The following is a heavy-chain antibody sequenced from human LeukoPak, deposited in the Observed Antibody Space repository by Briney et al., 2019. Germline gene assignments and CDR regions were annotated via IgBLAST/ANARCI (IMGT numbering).Heavy chain of an antibody. Sequence: GGSLRLSCAASGFTFSSYGMHWVRQAPGKGLEGVAVIWYDGSNKYYADSVKCRFTISRDNSKNTLYLQMNSLRAEDTAVYYCARVSVIGSRPNDYYFDYWGQGTLVTVSS. V-gene: IGHV3-33*01. CDR3: ARVSVIGSRPNDYYFDY. CDR1: GFTFSSYG. CDR2: IWYDGSNK. D-gene: IGHD6-13*01. J-gene: IGHJ4*02.